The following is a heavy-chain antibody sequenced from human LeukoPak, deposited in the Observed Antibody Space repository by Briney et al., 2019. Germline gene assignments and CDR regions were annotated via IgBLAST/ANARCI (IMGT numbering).Heavy chain of an antibody. Sequence: SVPVSFMASGGTHLHYASSWVRPAPGRGVAWVGSIIPILGIANYLQKLQGRVTITADKSTSTAYVELSSLRSEGTAVYYCAWSRNDAFDIWGRRTVDSVSS. CDR2: IIPILGIA. CDR3: AWSRNDAFDI. J-gene: IGHJ3*02. V-gene: IGHV1-69*04. CDR1: GGTHLHYA. D-gene: IGHD3-3*01.